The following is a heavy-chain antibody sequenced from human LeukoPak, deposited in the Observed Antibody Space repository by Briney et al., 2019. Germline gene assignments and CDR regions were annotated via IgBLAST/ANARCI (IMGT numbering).Heavy chain of an antibody. CDR3: ARVGIQGYYGSGYVDP. D-gene: IGHD3-10*01. J-gene: IGHJ5*02. CDR2: INPNSGGT. CDR1: GYTFTGYY. Sequence: VASVKVSCKASGYTFTGYYMHWVRQAPGQGLEWMGWINPNSGGTNYAQKFQGRVTMTRDTSISTAYMELSRLRSDDTAVYYCARVGIQGYYGSGYVDPWGQGTLVTVSS. V-gene: IGHV1-2*02.